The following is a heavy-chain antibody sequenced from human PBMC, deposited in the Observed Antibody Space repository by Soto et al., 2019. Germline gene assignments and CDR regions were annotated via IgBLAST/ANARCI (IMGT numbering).Heavy chain of an antibody. CDR2: INHSGST. J-gene: IGHJ4*02. V-gene: IGHV4-34*01. D-gene: IGHD2-8*01. CDR1: CGSFSGYY. CDR3: ARVQARGMVYLLEY. Sequence: SETLSRTCAVYCGSFSGYYWSCIRQPPWKGLEWIVEINHSGSTNYNPSLKSRVTISVDTSKNQFSLKLSSVTAADTAVYYCARVQARGMVYLLEYWGQGTMVTVSS.